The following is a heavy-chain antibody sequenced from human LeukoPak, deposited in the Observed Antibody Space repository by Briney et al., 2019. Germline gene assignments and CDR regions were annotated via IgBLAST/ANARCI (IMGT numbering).Heavy chain of an antibody. CDR1: GFTFSSYA. CDR2: ISYDGSNK. CDR3: ARGLAHCGGDCYSEYFQH. D-gene: IGHD2-21*02. J-gene: IGHJ1*01. Sequence: GGSLRLSCAASGFTFSSYAMHWVRQAPGKGLEWVAVISYDGSNKYYADSVKGRFTISRDNSKNTLYLQMNSLRAEDTAVYYCARGLAHCGGDCYSEYFQHWGQGTLVTVSS. V-gene: IGHV3-30*04.